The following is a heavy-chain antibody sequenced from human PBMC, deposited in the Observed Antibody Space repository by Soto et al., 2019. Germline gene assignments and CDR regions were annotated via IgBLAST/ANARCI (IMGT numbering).Heavy chain of an antibody. Sequence: PSATLSLTRAINGDSIGSCYWRWMGETTGPGLEWIGYIYYSGSTNYNPSLKSRVTISVDTSKNQFSLKLSSVTAADTAVYYCARREGSATMVRGVGAHYYYYMDVWGKGTTVS. CDR2: IYYSGST. CDR1: GDSIGSCY. D-gene: IGHD3-10*01. J-gene: IGHJ6*03. V-gene: IGHV4-59*08. CDR3: ARREGSATMVRGVGAHYYYYMDV.